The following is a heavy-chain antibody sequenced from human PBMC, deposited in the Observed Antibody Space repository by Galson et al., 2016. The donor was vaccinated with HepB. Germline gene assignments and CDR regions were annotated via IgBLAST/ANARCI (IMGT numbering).Heavy chain of an antibody. CDR2: ISSTSDYI. CDR1: GFPFSDSS. J-gene: IGHJ4*02. V-gene: IGHV3-21*05. Sequence: SLRLSCAASGFPFSDSSMNWVRQAPGKGLEWISYISSTSDYIYYADSLKGRLSISRDNAKNSLYLQIDRLTVDDTAVYYCARGNSYGCDYWGRGILVTVSP. CDR3: ARGNSYGCDY. D-gene: IGHD5-18*01.